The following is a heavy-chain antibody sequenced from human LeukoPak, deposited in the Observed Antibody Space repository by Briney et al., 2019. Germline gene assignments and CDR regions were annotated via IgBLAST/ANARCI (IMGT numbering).Heavy chain of an antibody. J-gene: IGHJ4*02. V-gene: IGHV1-2*02. CDR3: ARSAQLVGTFDY. Sequence: GASVKVSCTASGYTFTGHYIHWVRQAPGQGLEWMGWINPNSGGTNYAQKFQGRVTMTRDTSISTAYMELSRLRSDDTAVYYCARSAQLVGTFDYWGQGTLVTVSS. CDR2: INPNSGGT. D-gene: IGHD6-6*01. CDR1: GYTFTGHY.